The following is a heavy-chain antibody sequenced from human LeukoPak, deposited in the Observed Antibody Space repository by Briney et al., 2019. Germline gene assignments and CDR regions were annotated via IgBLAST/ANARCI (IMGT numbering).Heavy chain of an antibody. CDR2: LSGSGGST. CDR1: GFTLSSYA. J-gene: IGHJ6*02. CDR3: AKDLASQLGRGFYYYYGMDV. D-gene: IGHD6-6*01. Sequence: PGGSLRLSCTASGFTLSSYAMNWVRQAPGKGLEWVSGLSGSGGSTYYADSVKGRFTISRDNSKNTLYLQMNSLRAEDTAVYYCAKDLASQLGRGFYYYYGMDVWGQGATVTVSS. V-gene: IGHV3-23*01.